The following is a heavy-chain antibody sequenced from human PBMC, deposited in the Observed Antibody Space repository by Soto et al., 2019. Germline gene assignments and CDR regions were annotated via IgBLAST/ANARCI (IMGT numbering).Heavy chain of an antibody. D-gene: IGHD5-12*01. CDR1: GFTFSSYG. CDR2: IIGSGGIT. J-gene: IGHJ4*02. V-gene: IGHV3-23*01. CDR3: AKDVDIVATIPSYYFDH. Sequence: PGGSLRLSCAASGFTFSSYGMHWVRQAPGKGLEWVSTIIGSGGITYYADSVKGRFTISRDNSKNTLYVQMNSLRAEDTAVYYCAKDVDIVATIPSYYFDHWGQGTLVTVSS.